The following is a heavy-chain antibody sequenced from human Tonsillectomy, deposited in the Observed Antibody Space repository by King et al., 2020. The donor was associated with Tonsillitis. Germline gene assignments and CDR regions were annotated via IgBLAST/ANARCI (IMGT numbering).Heavy chain of an antibody. CDR1: GGSVSSGRYY. Sequence: VQLQESGPGLVKPSETLSLTCTVSGGSVSSGRYYWSWIRQTPGKGLEWIGYIFYSGSTDYNPSLRSRVSISLDTSKNQFSLNLSSVTAADTAVYYCARDRYYDFWSGYLDPWGQGTLVTVSS. V-gene: IGHV4-61*01. D-gene: IGHD3-3*01. CDR3: ARDRYYDFWSGYLDP. CDR2: IFYSGST. J-gene: IGHJ5*02.